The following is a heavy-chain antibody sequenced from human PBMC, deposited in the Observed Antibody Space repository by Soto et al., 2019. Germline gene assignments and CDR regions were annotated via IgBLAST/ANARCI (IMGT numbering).Heavy chain of an antibody. D-gene: IGHD3-16*02. J-gene: IGHJ4*02. Sequence: EVQLVESGGGLVQPGGSLRLSCAASGFTFSSYSMNWVRQAPGKGLGWVSYISSSSSTIYYADSVKGRFTISRDNAKNSLYLQMNSLRAEDTAVYYCARYYDYIWGSYPLDYWGQGTLVTVSS. V-gene: IGHV3-48*01. CDR3: ARYYDYIWGSYPLDY. CDR2: ISSSSSTI. CDR1: GFTFSSYS.